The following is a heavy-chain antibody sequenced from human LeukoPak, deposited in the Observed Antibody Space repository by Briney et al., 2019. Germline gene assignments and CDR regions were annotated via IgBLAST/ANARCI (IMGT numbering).Heavy chain of an antibody. J-gene: IGHJ3*02. Sequence: ASVKVSCKASGYTFTSYGISWVRQAPGQGLEWMGWISANNGKTNYAQKLQGRVTMTTDTSTSTAYMELRSLRSDDTAVYYCARDFSRYSSGDEAFDIWGQGTMVTVSS. D-gene: IGHD6-19*01. CDR3: ARDFSRYSSGDEAFDI. V-gene: IGHV1-18*01. CDR2: ISANNGKT. CDR1: GYTFTSYG.